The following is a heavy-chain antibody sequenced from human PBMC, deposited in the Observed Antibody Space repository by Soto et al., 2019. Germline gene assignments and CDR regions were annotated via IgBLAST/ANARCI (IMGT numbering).Heavy chain of an antibody. CDR1: GGSISSSSYY. CDR3: ARAPIAAAGTDGAFELDYYYYYGMDV. J-gene: IGHJ6*02. V-gene: IGHV4-39*01. Sequence: PSETLSLTCTVSGGSISSSSYYWGWIRQPPGKGLEWIGSIYYSGSTYYNPSLKSRVTISVDTSKNQFSLKLSSVTAADTAVYYCARAPIAAAGTDGAFELDYYYYYGMDVWGQGTTVTVSS. D-gene: IGHD6-13*01. CDR2: IYYSGST.